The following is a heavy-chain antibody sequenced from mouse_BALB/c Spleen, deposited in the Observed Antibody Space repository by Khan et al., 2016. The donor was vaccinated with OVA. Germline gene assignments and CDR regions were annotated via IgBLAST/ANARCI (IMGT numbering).Heavy chain of an antibody. J-gene: IGHJ1*01. CDR3: AIYHGYFDV. Sequence: EVQLKESGPDLVKPGASVKISCKASGYSFTGYYIHWVKQSHGKSLEWIGRVNPNNGGTSYNQKFKGKAILTVDRSSNTAYMELRSLTSEDSAVYSCAIYHGYFDVWGEGTTVTVSS. V-gene: IGHV1-26*01. CDR2: VNPNNGGT. CDR1: GYSFTGYY.